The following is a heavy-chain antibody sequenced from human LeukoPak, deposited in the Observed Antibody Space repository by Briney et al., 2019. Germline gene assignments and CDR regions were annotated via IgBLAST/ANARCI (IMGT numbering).Heavy chain of an antibody. CDR2: IYTSGST. CDR3: TRDRAGTQSWDEFDL. V-gene: IGHV3-66*03. D-gene: IGHD3-10*01. J-gene: IGHJ5*02. CDR1: GFSVSSTY. Sequence: PGGSLRLTCAASGFSVSSTYMSWVRQAPGKGLEWVSLIYTSGSTFYADSVMGRFTISRDNSKNTLFLQMNSLRAEDSAVYYCTRDRAGTQSWDEFDLWGQGTLVTVSS.